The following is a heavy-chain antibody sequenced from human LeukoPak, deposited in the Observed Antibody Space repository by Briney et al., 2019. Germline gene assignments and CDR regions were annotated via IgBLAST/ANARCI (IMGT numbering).Heavy chain of an antibody. CDR1: EFTFSNYG. Sequence: GGSLRLSCAASEFTFSNYGMHWVRQAPGKGLEWVAFIRYDGTNKYYANSVKGRFTISRDNSKNTLYLQMNSLRAEDTAVYYCAKKAIFSYYYYMDVWGKGTTVTISS. V-gene: IGHV3-30*02. J-gene: IGHJ6*03. D-gene: IGHD3-9*01. CDR2: IRYDGTNK. CDR3: AKKAIFSYYYYMDV.